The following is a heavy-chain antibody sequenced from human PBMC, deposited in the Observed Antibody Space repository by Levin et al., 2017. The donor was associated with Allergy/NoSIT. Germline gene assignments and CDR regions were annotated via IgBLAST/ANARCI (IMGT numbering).Heavy chain of an antibody. CDR2: ISAYNGNT. CDR1: GYTFTSYG. Sequence: GESLKISCKASGYTFTSYGISWVRQAPGQGLEWMGWISAYNGNTNYAQKLQGRVTMTTDTSTSTAYMELRSLRSDDTAVYYCARDKAAVINWFDPWGQGTLVTVSS. D-gene: IGHD6-13*01. V-gene: IGHV1-18*01. CDR3: ARDKAAVINWFDP. J-gene: IGHJ5*02.